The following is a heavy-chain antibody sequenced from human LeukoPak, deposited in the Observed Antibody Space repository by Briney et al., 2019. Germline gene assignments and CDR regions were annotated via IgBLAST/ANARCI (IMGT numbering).Heavy chain of an antibody. V-gene: IGHV3-66*02. J-gene: IGHJ6*02. Sequence: PGGSLRLSCAASGFTVSSNYMSWVRQAPGKGLEWVSVIYSGGSTYYADSVKGRFTVSRDNSEKTLYLQMNSLRAEDTAVYYCAKYSSSSNYYYGMDVWGQGTTVTVSS. CDR3: AKYSSSSNYYYGMDV. CDR1: GFTVSSNY. CDR2: IYSGGST. D-gene: IGHD6-13*01.